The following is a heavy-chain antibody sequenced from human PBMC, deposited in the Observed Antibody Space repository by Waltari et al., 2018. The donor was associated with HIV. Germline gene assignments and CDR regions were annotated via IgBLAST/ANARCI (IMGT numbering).Heavy chain of an antibody. J-gene: IGHJ6*02. CDR2: MSGSGSTI. Sequence: QVQLAESGGGLVKPGGSLRLSCAASGFTFSDHYMIWIRQAPGKGLGWVSYMSGSGSTIYYAASLQGRFAISRDNTKHSLYLEMTSLRADDTGVYYCARVGIFGVVTTADGMDVWGQGTTVTVSS. CDR3: ARVGIFGVVTTADGMDV. CDR1: GFTFSDHY. V-gene: IGHV3-11*04. D-gene: IGHD3-3*01.